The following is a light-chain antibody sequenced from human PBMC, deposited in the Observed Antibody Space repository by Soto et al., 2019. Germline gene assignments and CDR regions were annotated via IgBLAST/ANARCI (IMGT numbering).Light chain of an antibody. J-gene: IGLJ2*01. CDR1: SSNIGNNA. V-gene: IGLV1-36*01. CDR3: AAWDDSRNGVV. Sequence: QPVLTQPPSVSEAPRQRVTISCSGSSSNIGNNAVNWYQQLPGKAPKLLIYYDDLLPSGVSDRFSGSKSGTSASLAISGLQSEDEADYYCAAWDDSRNGVVFGGGTKLTVL. CDR2: YDD.